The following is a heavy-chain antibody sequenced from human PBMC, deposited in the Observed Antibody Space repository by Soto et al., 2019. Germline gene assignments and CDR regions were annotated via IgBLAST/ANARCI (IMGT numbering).Heavy chain of an antibody. D-gene: IGHD1-7*01. V-gene: IGHV1-8*01. CDR1: GYTFTSYD. CDR3: ARVARKITGTRRGLGY. CDR2: MNPNSGKT. J-gene: IGHJ4*02. Sequence: QVQLVQSGAEVKKPGASVKVSCKASGYTFTSYDINWVRQATGQGLEWMGWMNPNSGKTGYAQKFQGRVTMTRNTSISTAYMELSSLRSEDTAVYYCARVARKITGTRRGLGYWGQGTLVTVSS.